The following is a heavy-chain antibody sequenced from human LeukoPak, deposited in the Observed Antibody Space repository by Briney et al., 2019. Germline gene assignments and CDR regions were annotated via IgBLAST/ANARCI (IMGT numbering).Heavy chain of an antibody. CDR2: MNPNSGNT. CDR1: GYTFTGYY. D-gene: IGHD3-16*01. J-gene: IGHJ4*02. V-gene: IGHV1-8*03. CDR3: ARGRGRGDY. Sequence: ASVKVSCKASGYTFTGYYMHWVRQAPGQGLEWMGWMNPNSGNTGYAQKFQGRVTITRNTSISTAYMELSSLRSEDTAVYYCARGRGRGDYWGQGTLVTVSS.